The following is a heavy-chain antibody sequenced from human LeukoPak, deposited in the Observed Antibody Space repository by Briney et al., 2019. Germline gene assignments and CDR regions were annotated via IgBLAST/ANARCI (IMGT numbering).Heavy chain of an antibody. Sequence: HPGGSLRLSCAASGFTFSSYAMHWVRQAPGKGLEWVAVISYDGSNKYYADSVKGRFTISRDNSKNTLYLQMNSLRAEDTAVYYCARDRSGIDYWGQGTLVTVSS. V-gene: IGHV3-30*04. CDR3: ARDRSGIDY. CDR2: ISYDGSNK. D-gene: IGHD6-25*01. J-gene: IGHJ4*02. CDR1: GFTFSSYA.